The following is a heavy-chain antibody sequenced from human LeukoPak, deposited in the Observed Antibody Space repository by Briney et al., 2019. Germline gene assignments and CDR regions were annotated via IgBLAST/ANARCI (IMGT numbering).Heavy chain of an antibody. CDR1: GFTFSVYY. Sequence: PGGSLGLSCAASGFTFSVYYMLWVRQAPGKGLVWVSSISPDATKSKYADFVEGRLTISRDNAKNTLYLQLNSLRVEDAAVYYCATGYRSAYSWDSWGQGTLVTVSS. V-gene: IGHV3-74*03. J-gene: IGHJ4*02. D-gene: IGHD5-12*01. CDR3: ATGYRSAYSWDS. CDR2: ISPDATKS.